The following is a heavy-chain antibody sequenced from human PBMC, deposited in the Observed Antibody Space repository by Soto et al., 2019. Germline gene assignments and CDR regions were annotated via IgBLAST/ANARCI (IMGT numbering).Heavy chain of an antibody. Sequence: GGSLRLSCAASGFTFSSYAMSWVRQAPGKGLEWVSAISGSGGSTYYADSVKGRFTISRDNSKNTLYLQMNSLRAEDTAVYYCATLGLSSGWYYFDYWGQGTLVTVSS. CDR2: ISGSGGST. D-gene: IGHD6-19*01. V-gene: IGHV3-23*01. CDR3: ATLGLSSGWYYFDY. J-gene: IGHJ4*02. CDR1: GFTFSSYA.